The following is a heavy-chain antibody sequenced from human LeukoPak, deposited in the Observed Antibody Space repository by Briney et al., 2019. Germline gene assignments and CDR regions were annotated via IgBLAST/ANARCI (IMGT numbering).Heavy chain of an antibody. CDR1: GGSFSGYY. CDR3: ARYCSGGSCYDRTFDY. Sequence: SETLSLTCAVYGGSFSGYYWSWIRQPPGKGLEWIGEINHSGSTNYNPSLKSRVTISVDTSKNQFPLKLSSVTAADTAVYYCARYCSGGSCYDRTFDYWGQGTLVTVSS. J-gene: IGHJ4*02. V-gene: IGHV4-34*01. CDR2: INHSGST. D-gene: IGHD2-15*01.